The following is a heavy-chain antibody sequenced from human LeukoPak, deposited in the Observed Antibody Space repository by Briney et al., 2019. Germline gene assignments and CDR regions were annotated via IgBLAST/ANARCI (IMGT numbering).Heavy chain of an antibody. CDR2: ISISSNYI. D-gene: IGHD1-1*01. Sequence: GGSLRLSCAASGFTFSRYSMNWVRQAPGKGLEWVSSISISSNYIYYADSVKGRFTISRDNSKNTLYLQMSSLRAEDTAVYYCARDTKNWGQGTLVTVSS. CDR1: GFTFSRYS. CDR3: ARDTKN. J-gene: IGHJ4*02. V-gene: IGHV3-21*01.